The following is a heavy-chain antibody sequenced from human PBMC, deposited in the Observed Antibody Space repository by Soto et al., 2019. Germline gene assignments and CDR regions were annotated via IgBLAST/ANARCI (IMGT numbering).Heavy chain of an antibody. Sequence: PGGSLRLSCSASGFTFSSCAMHWVRQAPGKGLEYVSSISTNGGSTHYADSVKGRFTISRDNSKNTQYLQMSSLRAVDTAVYYCVKGEYYYDSSGYYPFDYWGQGTLVTVSS. V-gene: IGHV3-64D*06. D-gene: IGHD3-22*01. CDR2: ISTNGGST. CDR1: GFTFSSCA. CDR3: VKGEYYYDSSGYYPFDY. J-gene: IGHJ4*02.